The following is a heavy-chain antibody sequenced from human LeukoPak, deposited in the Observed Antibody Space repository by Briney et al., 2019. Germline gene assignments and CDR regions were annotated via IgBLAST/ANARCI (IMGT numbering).Heavy chain of an antibody. V-gene: IGHV1-69*13. Sequence: GASVKVSCKASGDTFSSYAISWVRQAPGQGLEWVGGISPISGTSKYAQNFQGRVKITADESTRTVYMELSSLRSEDTAVYYCARDISDYYDSSYWGQGTLVTVSS. D-gene: IGHD3-22*01. CDR1: GDTFSSYA. J-gene: IGHJ4*02. CDR3: ARDISDYYDSSY. CDR2: ISPISGTS.